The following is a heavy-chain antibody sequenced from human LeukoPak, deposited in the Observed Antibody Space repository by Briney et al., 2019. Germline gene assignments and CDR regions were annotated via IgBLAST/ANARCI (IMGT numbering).Heavy chain of an antibody. Sequence: SETLSLTCTVSGGSISSYYWGWIRQPPGKGLEWIGSIYYRGSTYHNPSLKSRVTISVDTSKNQFSLKLSSVTAADTAVYYCARAGYDILTGQNWFDPWGQGTLVTVSS. CDR3: ARAGYDILTGQNWFDP. J-gene: IGHJ5*02. D-gene: IGHD3-9*01. V-gene: IGHV4-39*07. CDR2: IYYRGST. CDR1: GGSISSYY.